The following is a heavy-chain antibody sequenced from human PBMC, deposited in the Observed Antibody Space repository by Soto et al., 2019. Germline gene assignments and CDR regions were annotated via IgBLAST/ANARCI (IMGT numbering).Heavy chain of an antibody. D-gene: IGHD6-6*01. CDR3: ARGGLEYSSRRFDP. CDR1: GGSISSGGYY. CDR2: IYYSGST. Sequence: SETLSLTCTVSGGSISSGGYYWSWIRQHPGKGLEWIGYIYYSGSTYYNPSLKSRVTISVDTSKNQFSLKLSSVTAADTAVYYCARGGLEYSSRRFDPWGKGTLVTVSS. J-gene: IGHJ5*02. V-gene: IGHV4-31*03.